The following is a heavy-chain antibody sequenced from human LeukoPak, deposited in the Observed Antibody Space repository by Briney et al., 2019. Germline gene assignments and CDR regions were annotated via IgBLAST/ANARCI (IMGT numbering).Heavy chain of an antibody. J-gene: IGHJ4*02. CDR3: TTDKVGATTIDY. V-gene: IGHV3-15*01. D-gene: IGHD1-26*01. CDR2: IKSKTDGGTT. CDR1: GFTFTNAW. Sequence: GGYLRLSCAASGFTFTNAWMSWVRQAPGKGLEWVGRIKSKTDGGTTDYAAPVKGRFTISRDDSKNTLYLQMNSLKTEDTAVYYCTTDKVGATTIDYWGQGTLVTVSS.